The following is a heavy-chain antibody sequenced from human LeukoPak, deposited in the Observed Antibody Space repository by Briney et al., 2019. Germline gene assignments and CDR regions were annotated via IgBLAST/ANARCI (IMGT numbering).Heavy chain of an antibody. J-gene: IGHJ5*02. CDR3: AREEGNWFDP. Sequence: GGSLRLSCAASGFTFSSYSMNWVRQAPGKGLEWVSYISSSSSTIYYADSVKGRFTISRDNSKNTLYLQMNSLRPEDTAVYYCAREEGNWFDPWGQGTLVTVSS. V-gene: IGHV3-48*01. CDR1: GFTFSSYS. CDR2: ISSSSSTI.